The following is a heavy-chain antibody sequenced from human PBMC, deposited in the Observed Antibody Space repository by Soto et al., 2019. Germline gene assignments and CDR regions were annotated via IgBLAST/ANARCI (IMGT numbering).Heavy chain of an antibody. J-gene: IGHJ6*02. D-gene: IGHD3-3*01. CDR2: IYYSGST. V-gene: IGHV4-31*03. Sequence: QVQLQESGPGLVKPSQTLSLTCTVSGGSISSGGYYWSWIRQHPGKGLEWIGYIYYSGSTYYNPSLQCRVTISVDTSKNQFSLKLSSVTAADTAVYYCARGPYDFWSGYLDYYGMDVWGQGTTVTVSS. CDR3: ARGPYDFWSGYLDYYGMDV. CDR1: GGSISSGGYY.